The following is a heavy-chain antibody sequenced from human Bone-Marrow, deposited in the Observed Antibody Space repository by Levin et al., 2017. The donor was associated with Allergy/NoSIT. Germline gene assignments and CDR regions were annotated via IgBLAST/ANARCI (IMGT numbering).Heavy chain of an antibody. J-gene: IGHJ4*02. CDR3: ARDSYGTA. CDR1: GFIISNNY. CDR2: IYTGGST. Sequence: SGGSLRLSCAASGFIISNNYMSWVRHFPGKGLEWVSIIYTGGSTYYTDSVKGRFTISRDNSKNTLYLQMNSLRAEDTAVYYCARDSYGTAWGQGTLVTVSS. D-gene: IGHD1-26*01. V-gene: IGHV3-53*01.